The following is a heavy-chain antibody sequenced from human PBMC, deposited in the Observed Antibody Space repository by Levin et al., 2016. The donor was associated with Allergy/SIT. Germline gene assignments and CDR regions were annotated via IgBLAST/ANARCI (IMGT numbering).Heavy chain of an antibody. CDR2: IDHSGNT. D-gene: IGHD2/OR15-2a*01. V-gene: IGHV4-34*01. Sequence: SETLSLTCAVYGGSFNEYYWNWIRQPPGKGLEWIGDIDHSGNTKYNPSLKSRATVSVDTAKKQFSLKLSSVTAVDTAVYYCYEFCCTTTTTCFDAWGQGTLVTVSS. CDR3: YEFCCTTTTTCFDA. CDR1: GGSFNEYY. J-gene: IGHJ5*01.